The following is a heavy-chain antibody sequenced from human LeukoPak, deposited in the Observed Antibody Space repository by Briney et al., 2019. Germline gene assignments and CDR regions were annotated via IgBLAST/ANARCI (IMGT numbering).Heavy chain of an antibody. Sequence: PGASVKVSCKASGYTFTSYGISWVRQAPGQGLEWMGGIIPIFGTANYAQKFQGRVTITADESTSTAYMELSSLRSEDTAVYYCALAGRNFDYWGQGTLVTVSS. J-gene: IGHJ4*02. CDR3: ALAGRNFDY. CDR2: IIPIFGTA. CDR1: GYTFTSYG. V-gene: IGHV1-69*13.